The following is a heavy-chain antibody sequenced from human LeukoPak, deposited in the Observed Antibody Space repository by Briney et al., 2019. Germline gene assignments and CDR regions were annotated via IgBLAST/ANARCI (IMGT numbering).Heavy chain of an antibody. V-gene: IGHV4-59*01. CDR2: IYYSGST. D-gene: IGHD6-13*01. J-gene: IGHJ3*02. CDR3: ARETGSSWYEGGAFDI. Sequence: SETLSLTCTVSGGSISSYYWSWIRQPPGKGLEWIGYIYYSGSTNYNPSLKSRVTISVDTSKNQFSLELSSVTAADTAVYYCARETGSSWYEGGAFDIWGQGTMVTVSS. CDR1: GGSISSYY.